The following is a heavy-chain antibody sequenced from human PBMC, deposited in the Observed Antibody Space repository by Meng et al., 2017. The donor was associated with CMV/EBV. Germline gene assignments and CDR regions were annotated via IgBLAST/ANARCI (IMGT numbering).Heavy chain of an antibody. CDR2: ISAYNGNT. Sequence: ASVKVSCKASGYTFTSYGISWVRPAPGQGLEWMGWISAYNGNTNYAQKLQGRVTMTTDTSTSTAYMELRSLRSDDTAVYYCARHYSNLKGGWFDPWGQGTLVTVSS. V-gene: IGHV1-18*01. CDR3: ARHYSNLKGGWFDP. D-gene: IGHD4-11*01. CDR1: GYTFTSYG. J-gene: IGHJ5*02.